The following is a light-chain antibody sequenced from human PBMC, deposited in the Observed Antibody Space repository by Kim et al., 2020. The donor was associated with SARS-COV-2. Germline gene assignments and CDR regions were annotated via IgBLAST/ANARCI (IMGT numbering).Light chain of an antibody. V-gene: IGKV1-5*01. J-gene: IGKJ1*01. CDR3: QQYTTYWT. Sequence: SASVGDRVTITCRASQSISTYLAWYQQKPGKAPKLLIYDASSLESGVPSRFSGSGSGTEFTLTISSLQPDDFATYYCQQYTTYWTFGQGIKVDIK. CDR2: DAS. CDR1: QSISTY.